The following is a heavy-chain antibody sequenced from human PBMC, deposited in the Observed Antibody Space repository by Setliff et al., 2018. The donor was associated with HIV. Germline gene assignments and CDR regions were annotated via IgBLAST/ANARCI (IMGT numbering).Heavy chain of an antibody. J-gene: IGHJ4*02. CDR3: ARPALGIGGGSRFDN. D-gene: IGHD3-10*01. CDR1: GGSFRSSRYY. CDR2: IHYGGFF. V-gene: IGHV4-39*01. Sequence: PSETLSLTCTVSGGSFRSSRYYWGWIRQPPGKGLEGIGNIHYGGFFWYSPSLKSRVTISVDTSKNQFSLKLSSVTAADTAVYYCARPALGIGGGSRFDNWGQGTRVTVSS.